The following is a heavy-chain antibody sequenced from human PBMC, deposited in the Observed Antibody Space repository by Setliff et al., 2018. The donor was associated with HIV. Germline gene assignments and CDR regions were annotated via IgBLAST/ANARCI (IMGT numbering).Heavy chain of an antibody. Sequence: SETLSLTCTVSGGSISSYYWSWIRQPPGKGLEWIGHIYYSGSTNYNPSLKSRVTISVDTSKNQFSLKLSSVTAADTAVYYCARNPCSGGSCPDAFDIWGQGTMVTVSS. V-gene: IGHV4-59*01. CDR3: ARNPCSGGSCPDAFDI. CDR1: GGSISSYY. D-gene: IGHD2-15*01. CDR2: IYYSGST. J-gene: IGHJ3*02.